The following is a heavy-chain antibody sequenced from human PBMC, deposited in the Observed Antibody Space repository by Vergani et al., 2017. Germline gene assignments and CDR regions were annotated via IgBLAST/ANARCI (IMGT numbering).Heavy chain of an antibody. D-gene: IGHD2-15*01. CDR2: ISGSGGST. Sequence: EVQLLESGGGLVQPGGSLRLSCAASGFTFSSYAMSWVRQAPGKGLEWVSAISGSGGSTYYADSVKGRFTISRDNSKNTLYLQMNSLRAEDTAVYYCARGYCSGGSCYHFDYWGQGTLVTVSS. J-gene: IGHJ4*02. V-gene: IGHV3-23*01. CDR3: ARGYCSGGSCYHFDY. CDR1: GFTFSSYA.